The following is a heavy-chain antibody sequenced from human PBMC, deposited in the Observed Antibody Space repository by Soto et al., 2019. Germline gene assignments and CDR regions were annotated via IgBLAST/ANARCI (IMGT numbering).Heavy chain of an antibody. V-gene: IGHV1-18*01. CDR3: ARGHSHYGSEN. CDR1: GYTFTNNG. D-gene: IGHD3-10*01. Sequence: QIQLVQSGAEVKKPGASVKVSCKASGYTFTNNGINWVRQAPGQGLEWMGWISGYNGNANYAQKFQGRVTMTTDTSTSTAYMELRSLTSDDTAVYCCARGHSHYGSENWGQGTLVTVSS. J-gene: IGHJ4*02. CDR2: ISGYNGNA.